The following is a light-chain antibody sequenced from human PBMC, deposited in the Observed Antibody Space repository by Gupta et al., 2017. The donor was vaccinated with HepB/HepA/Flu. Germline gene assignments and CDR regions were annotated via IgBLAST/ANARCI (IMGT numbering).Light chain of an antibody. Sequence: EIVLTQSQATLSLSPGERATLSCRASQSISSYLAWYQQKPGQAPRLLIYDASNRATGIPARFSGSGSGTDFTLTISSLEPEDFAVYYCQQRSNWPRTFGQGTKLEIK. V-gene: IGKV3-11*01. CDR3: QQRSNWPRT. CDR1: QSISSY. J-gene: IGKJ2*01. CDR2: DAS.